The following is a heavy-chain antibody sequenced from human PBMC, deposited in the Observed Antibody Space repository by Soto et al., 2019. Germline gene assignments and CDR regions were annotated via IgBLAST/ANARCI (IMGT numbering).Heavy chain of an antibody. V-gene: IGHV1-8*01. CDR3: ARGVSAGVDY. Sequence: QVQLVQSGAEVREPGASVKVSCKASGYSFTSLDINWVRQTAGQGLEWMGWMEPSTGRTGYAQKFQGRVTMTRDTSIHTAYMELTTLTSDDTACYYCARGVSAGVDYWGQGTLVIVSS. D-gene: IGHD1-26*01. CDR1: GYSFTSLD. J-gene: IGHJ4*02. CDR2: MEPSTGRT.